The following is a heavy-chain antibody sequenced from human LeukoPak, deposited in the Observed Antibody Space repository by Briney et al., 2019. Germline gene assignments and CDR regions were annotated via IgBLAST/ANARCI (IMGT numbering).Heavy chain of an antibody. V-gene: IGHV3-30*18. D-gene: IGHD3-22*01. CDR1: GFTFSSYG. CDR2: ISYDGSNK. J-gene: IGHJ4*02. Sequence: GGYLRLYCAAYGFTFSSYGRHWVRQAPGNGLEWVAVISYDGSNKYYADSVKGRFTISRDNSKNTLYLQMNSLRAEDTAVYYCAKGGKYYYDSSGLSDYWGQGTLVTVSS. CDR3: AKGGKYYYDSSGLSDY.